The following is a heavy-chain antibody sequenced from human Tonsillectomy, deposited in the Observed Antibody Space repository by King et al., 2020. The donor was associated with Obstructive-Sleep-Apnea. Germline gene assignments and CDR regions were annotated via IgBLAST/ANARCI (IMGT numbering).Heavy chain of an antibody. J-gene: IGHJ6*02. Sequence: VQLVESGGVVVQPGGSLRLSCAASGFTFDDYVMHWVRQAPGKGLEGVSLSTWDGGSTYYADSGKGRFTISRDKSKTSLYLQMNSLRAEDTALYYCAKDSWGSSSPYYYYGMDVWGQGTTVTVSS. CDR1: GFTFDDYV. V-gene: IGHV3-43D*03. CDR3: AKDSWGSSSPYYYYGMDV. D-gene: IGHD6-6*01. CDR2: STWDGGST.